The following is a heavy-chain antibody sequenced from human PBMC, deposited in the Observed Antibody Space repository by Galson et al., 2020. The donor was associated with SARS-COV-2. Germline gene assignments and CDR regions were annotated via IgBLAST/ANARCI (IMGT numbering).Heavy chain of an antibody. V-gene: IGHV3-21*01. J-gene: IGHJ6*02. CDR2: ISGSGNYI. Sequence: KIGESLKISCEASGFTFTTYSMNWVRQAPGKGLEWVSFISGSGNYIDYADSVQGRFTISRDNAKNSVYLQMNNLRAEDTAVYYCARDCYGGSCMGHYYYGMDVWGQGTTVSVSS. CDR3: ARDCYGGSCMGHYYYGMDV. D-gene: IGHD2-15*01. CDR1: GFTFTTYS.